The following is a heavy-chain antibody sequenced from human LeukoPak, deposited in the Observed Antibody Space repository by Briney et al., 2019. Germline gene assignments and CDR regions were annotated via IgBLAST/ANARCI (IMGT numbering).Heavy chain of an antibody. CDR3: NSFSRAGYNWFDP. J-gene: IGHJ5*02. CDR1: GGSISRANYY. CDR2: IYYSGST. D-gene: IGHD2-2*01. Sequence: SETLSLTCTVSGGSISRANYYWGWIRQPPGKGREWIGNIYYSGSTEYNPSLKSRVTISVGTSKDQFSLKLSSVTAADTAVYYCNSFSRAGYNWFDPWGQGTLATVSS. V-gene: IGHV4-39*01.